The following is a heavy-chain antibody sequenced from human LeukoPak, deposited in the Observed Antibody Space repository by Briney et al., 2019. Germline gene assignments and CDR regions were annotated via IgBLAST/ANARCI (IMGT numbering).Heavy chain of an antibody. J-gene: IGHJ3*01. CDR1: GFTFNDFA. V-gene: IGHV3-23*01. CDR2: IADAGT. CDR3: ARNLGPFDV. D-gene: IGHD3-16*01. Sequence: PGGSLRLSCAASGFTFNDFAMTWVRQAPGKGLEWVSTIADAGTYYADSVKGRFIISRDNSKNMLYLRLNSLRADDTAMYYCARNLGPFDVRGHGTMVTVSS.